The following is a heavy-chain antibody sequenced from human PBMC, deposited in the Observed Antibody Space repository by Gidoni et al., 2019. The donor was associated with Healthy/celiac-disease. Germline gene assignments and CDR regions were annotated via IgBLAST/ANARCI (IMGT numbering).Heavy chain of an antibody. CDR1: GFSLSTSGMC. Sequence: QVTLRESGPALVKPTQTLTLTCTFSGFSLSTSGMCVSWIRQPPGKALEWLALIDWDDDKYYSTSLKTRLTISKDTSKNQVVLTMTNMDPVDTATYYCARGIVVVPAATNWFDPWGQGTLVTVSS. V-gene: IGHV2-70*01. CDR3: ARGIVVVPAATNWFDP. J-gene: IGHJ5*02. CDR2: IDWDDDK. D-gene: IGHD2-2*01.